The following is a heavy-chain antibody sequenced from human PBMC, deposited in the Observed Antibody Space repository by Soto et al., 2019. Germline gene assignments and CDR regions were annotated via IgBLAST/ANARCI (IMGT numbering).Heavy chain of an antibody. CDR3: ARAGIVVVPAAMENYGMDV. CDR2: IIPIFGTA. D-gene: IGHD2-2*01. CDR1: GGPFSSYA. V-gene: IGHV1-69*13. J-gene: IGHJ6*01. Sequence: GGSVKVFFKASGGPFSSYAISLVRQAPGQGLEWMGRIIPIFGTANYAHKFHGRVTITADESTSTAYMELSSLRSEDTAVYYCARAGIVVVPAAMENYGMDVWGQGTTVTVSS.